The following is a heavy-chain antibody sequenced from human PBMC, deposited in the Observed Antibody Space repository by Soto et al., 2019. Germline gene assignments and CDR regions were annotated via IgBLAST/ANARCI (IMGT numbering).Heavy chain of an antibody. CDR2: VNPISGGT. J-gene: IGHJ4*02. CDR1: GYTFNDYY. V-gene: IGHV1-2*02. D-gene: IGHD3-16*02. Sequence: ASVKVSCKASGYTFNDYYIHWVRQAPGQGLEWMGWVNPISGGTNFAQRFQGGVTMTRDTSISTAYMELRSLRSDDTAVYYCARSVLSHSYPRLDSWGQGTLVTVSS. CDR3: ARSVLSHSYPRLDS.